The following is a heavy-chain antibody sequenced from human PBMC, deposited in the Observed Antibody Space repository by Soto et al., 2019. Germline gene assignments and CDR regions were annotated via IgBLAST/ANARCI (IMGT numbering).Heavy chain of an antibody. J-gene: IGHJ3*02. CDR2: ISSSGSSI. V-gene: IGHV3-48*03. D-gene: IGHD3-22*01. CDR1: GFTFSTFE. Sequence: EVQLVESGGGLVQPGGSLRLSCAASGFTFSTFEMNWVRQAPGKGLEWVSYISSSGSSIFYADSVRGRFTMSRDNAKNSLYLHMKGLRAEDTAVYYCARRGLAYYYESSDYYVSLDAFDIWGQGTLVTVSS. CDR3: ARRGLAYYYESSDYYVSLDAFDI.